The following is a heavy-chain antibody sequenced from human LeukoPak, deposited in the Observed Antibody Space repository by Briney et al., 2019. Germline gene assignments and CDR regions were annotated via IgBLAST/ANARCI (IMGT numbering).Heavy chain of an antibody. CDR2: IKSKADGGTT. D-gene: IGHD6-19*01. Sequence: NTGGSLRLSCAASGFISSNAWMSWVRQAPGKGLEWVGRIKSKADGGTTDYAAPVKGRFTISRDDSENTLHLQMNSLKTEDTAVYFCAVGWPFDFWGQGTLLTVSS. CDR3: AVGWPFDF. V-gene: IGHV3-15*01. J-gene: IGHJ4*02. CDR1: GFISSNAW.